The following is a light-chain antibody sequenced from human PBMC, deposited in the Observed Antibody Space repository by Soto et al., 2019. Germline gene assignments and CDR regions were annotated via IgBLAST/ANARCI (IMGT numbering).Light chain of an antibody. J-gene: IGKJ1*01. V-gene: IGKV1-39*01. CDR2: HAS. CDR1: QGINTF. CDR3: QQSYRTSWT. Sequence: IQLTQSPSSLSASVGDRVTITCRASQGINTFLAWYQQKAGKAPKVLIYHASNLQSGVPSRFSGSGSGTEFTLTISSMEREDFATYYCQQSYRTSWTFGQGTKVDIK.